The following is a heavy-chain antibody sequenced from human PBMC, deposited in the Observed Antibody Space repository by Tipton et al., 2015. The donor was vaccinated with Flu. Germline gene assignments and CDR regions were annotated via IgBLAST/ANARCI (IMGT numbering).Heavy chain of an antibody. J-gene: IGHJ5*02. CDR1: GYSIGGDYY. Sequence: TLSLTCTVSGYSIGGDYYWGWIRQPPGKGLEWIGSSHHSGGTYYNPSLKSRVTISVDTPKSQFSLRLNSVTAADTGVYYCARHRGTTATTLDWFDPWGQGTLVNVSS. CDR2: SHHSGGT. D-gene: IGHD4-17*01. V-gene: IGHV4-38-2*02. CDR3: ARHRGTTATTLDWFDP.